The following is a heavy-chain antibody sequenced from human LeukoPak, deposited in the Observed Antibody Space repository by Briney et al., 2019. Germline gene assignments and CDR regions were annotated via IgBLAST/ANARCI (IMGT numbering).Heavy chain of an antibody. D-gene: IGHD4-23*01. CDR2: IKQDESEK. V-gene: IGHV3-7*03. CDR1: GFSLSTYW. CDR3: ARESTTLIRNDY. Sequence: GGSLRLSCAASGFSLSTYWMSWVRQAPGKGLEWVANIKQDESEKDYVDSVKGRFTISRDNAKNSLYLQMSSLRAEDTAVYYCARESTTLIRNDYWGQGTLVTVSS. J-gene: IGHJ4*02.